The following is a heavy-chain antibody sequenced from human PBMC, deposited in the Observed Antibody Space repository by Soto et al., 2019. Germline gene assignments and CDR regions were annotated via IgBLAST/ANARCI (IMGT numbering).Heavy chain of an antibody. D-gene: IGHD6-25*01. Sequence: QITLKESGPTLVKPTETLTLTCTFSGLSLTTSGVGVGWIRQPPGKALEWLALIYWNDDKRYSPFLESRLTITKDTSKNQVVLTMTNMDPVDTATYSCAHRLGSRGSFDNWGQGLLVTVSS. J-gene: IGHJ4*02. CDR2: IYWNDDK. V-gene: IGHV2-5*01. CDR1: GLSLTTSGVG. CDR3: AHRLGSRGSFDN.